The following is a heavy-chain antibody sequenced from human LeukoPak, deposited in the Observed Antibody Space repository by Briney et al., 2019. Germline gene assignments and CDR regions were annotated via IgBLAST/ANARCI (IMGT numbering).Heavy chain of an antibody. CDR2: MNPNSGDT. D-gene: IGHD2-21*01. CDR1: GYTFTSYD. J-gene: IGHJ5*02. V-gene: IGHV1-8*01. CDR3: ARTTHIGLNNWFDP. Sequence: ASVKVSCKASGYTFTSYDINWVRQATGQGLEWMGWMNPNSGDTGYAQKFQGRVTMTTDTSTSTAYMELRSLRSDDTAVYYCARTTHIGLNNWFDPWGQGTLVTVSS.